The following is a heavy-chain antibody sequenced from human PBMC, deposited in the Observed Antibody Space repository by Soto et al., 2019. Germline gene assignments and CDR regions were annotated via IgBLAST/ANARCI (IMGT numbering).Heavy chain of an antibody. V-gene: IGHV5-51*01. CDR1: GYSFTSYW. CDR2: IYPGDSDT. J-gene: IGHJ4*02. D-gene: IGHD1-1*01. CDR3: ATSTTGTTSGLLFDY. Sequence: GESLKISCKGSGYSFTSYWIGWVRQMPGKGLEWMGIIYPGDSDTRYSPSFQGQVTISADKSISTAYLQWSSLKASDTAMYYCATSTTGTTSGLLFDYWGQGTLVTVSS.